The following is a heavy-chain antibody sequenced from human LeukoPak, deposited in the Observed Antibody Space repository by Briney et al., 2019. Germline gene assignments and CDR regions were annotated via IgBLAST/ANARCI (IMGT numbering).Heavy chain of an antibody. CDR3: ARDRALYDSRRGYYYTEDDY. CDR1: GFTFRDYW. J-gene: IGHJ4*02. D-gene: IGHD3-22*01. CDR2: INTDGSST. Sequence: GGSLRLSCEASGFTFRDYWMHWVRQAPGKGLVWVARINTDGSSTNYADSVKGRFTISRDNAKSPLYLQMNSLRADDTAVYYCARDRALYDSRRGYYYTEDDYWGQGTLVTVSS. V-gene: IGHV3-74*01.